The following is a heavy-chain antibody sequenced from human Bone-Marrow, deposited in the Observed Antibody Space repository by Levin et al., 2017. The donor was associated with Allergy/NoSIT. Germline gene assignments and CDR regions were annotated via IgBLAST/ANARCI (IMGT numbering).Heavy chain of an antibody. CDR1: GFSFSTYG. J-gene: IGHJ3*02. V-gene: IGHV3-48*01. Sequence: QAGGSLRLSCVASGFSFSTYGLIWVRQAPGKGLEWVSYISARRTTMYYEDSVKGRFTISRDDAKNTLYLQMSSLRAEDTAVYYCARDEESLGDAFDIWGQGTRVTVSS. CDR2: ISARRTTM. D-gene: IGHD3-16*02. CDR3: ARDEESLGDAFDI.